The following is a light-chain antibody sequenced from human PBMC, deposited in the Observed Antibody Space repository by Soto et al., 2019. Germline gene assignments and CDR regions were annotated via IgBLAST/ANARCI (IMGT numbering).Light chain of an antibody. Sequence: IVMTQSPATLSVSPGERATLSCRASQNIYNNIAWYQQRPGQAPRLLIYRASTRATGVPARFSGSGSGTEFTLTIGSLQSEDFTVYSCLQYHNLWAFGQGTKVDIK. CDR1: QNIYNN. V-gene: IGKV3-15*01. CDR2: RAS. J-gene: IGKJ1*01. CDR3: LQYHNLWA.